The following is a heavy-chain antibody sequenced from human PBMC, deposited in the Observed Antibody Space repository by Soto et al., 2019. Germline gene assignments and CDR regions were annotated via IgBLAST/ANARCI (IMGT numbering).Heavy chain of an antibody. J-gene: IGHJ5*02. CDR1: GYTLTELS. CDR3: ATAFARVQLERRWAENWFDP. V-gene: IGHV1-24*01. Sequence: QVQLVQSGAEVKKPGASVKVSCKVSGYTLTELSMHWVRQAPGKGLEWMGGFDPEDGETIYAQKFQGRVTMTEDTSTDTAYMELSSLRSEDTAVYYCATAFARVQLERRWAENWFDPWGQGTLVTVSS. CDR2: FDPEDGET. D-gene: IGHD1-1*01.